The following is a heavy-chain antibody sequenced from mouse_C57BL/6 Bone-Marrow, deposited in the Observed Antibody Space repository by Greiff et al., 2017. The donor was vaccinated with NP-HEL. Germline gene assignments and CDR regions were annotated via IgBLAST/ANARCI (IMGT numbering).Heavy chain of an antibody. Sequence: QVQLKQPGAELVMPGASVKLSCKASGYTFTSYWMHWVKQRPGQGLEWIGEIDPSDSYTNYNQKFKGKSTLTVDKSSSTASMQLSSRTSEDSAVYYCAIWAAYYGGAYWGRRTLVTVSA. J-gene: IGHJ3*01. D-gene: IGHD1-1*02. CDR2: IDPSDSYT. V-gene: IGHV1-69*01. CDR3: AIWAAYYGGAY. CDR1: GYTFTSYW.